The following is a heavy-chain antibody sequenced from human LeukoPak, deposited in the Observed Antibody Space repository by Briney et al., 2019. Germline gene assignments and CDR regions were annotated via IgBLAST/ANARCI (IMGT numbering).Heavy chain of an antibody. Sequence: GESLKISCKGSGYNFTSYWIGWVRQMPGKGLEWMGIIYPGDSDTRYSPSFQGQVTISADKSISTAYLQWSSLKASDTAMYYCARQDDSSGYYYNWFDPWGQGTLVTVSS. CDR2: IYPGDSDT. V-gene: IGHV5-51*01. D-gene: IGHD3-22*01. J-gene: IGHJ5*02. CDR1: GYNFTSYW. CDR3: ARQDDSSGYYYNWFDP.